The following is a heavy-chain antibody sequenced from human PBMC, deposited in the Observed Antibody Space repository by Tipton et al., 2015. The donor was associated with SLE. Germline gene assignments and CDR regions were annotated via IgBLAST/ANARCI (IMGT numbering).Heavy chain of an antibody. CDR2: FYYSGST. V-gene: IGHV4-59*11. J-gene: IGHJ3*02. Sequence: TLSLTCTVSGGSISSHYWSWIRQPPGKGLEWIGYFYYSGSTNYNPSLRSRVTISVDTSKNQFSLKLSSVTAADTAVYYCASYLGRHAFDIWGQGTMVTVSS. CDR3: ASYLGRHAFDI. D-gene: IGHD3-16*01. CDR1: GGSISSHY.